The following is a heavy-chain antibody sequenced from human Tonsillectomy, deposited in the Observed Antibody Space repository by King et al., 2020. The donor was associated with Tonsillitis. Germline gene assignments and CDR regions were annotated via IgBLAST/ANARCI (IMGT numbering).Heavy chain of an antibody. D-gene: IGHD3-16*01. CDR1: GYSISSGYY. Sequence: QVQLQESGPGLVKPSETLSLTCTVSGYSISSGYYWGWIRQPPGKGLEWIGSISHSGSTYYNPSLKSRVTISVDTSKNQFSLKLSSVTAADTAVYYCTGASYWGEYYFDYWGQGTLVTVSS. V-gene: IGHV4-38-2*02. J-gene: IGHJ4*02. CDR2: ISHSGST. CDR3: TGASYWGEYYFDY.